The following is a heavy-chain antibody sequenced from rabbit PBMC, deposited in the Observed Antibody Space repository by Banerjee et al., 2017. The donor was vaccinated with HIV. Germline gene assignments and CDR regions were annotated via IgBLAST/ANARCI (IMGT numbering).Heavy chain of an antibody. Sequence: QSLEESGGDLVQPEGSLTLTCTASGFSLNNNYVMRWVRQAPGKGLEWIASIYSTSGTTYYATWAKGRFTISKTSSTTVTLQMTSLTAADTATYFCAGDRYASRGYLWLWGPGTLVTVS. J-gene: IGHJ4*01. V-gene: IGHV1S40*01. CDR1: GFSLNNNYV. D-gene: IGHD1-1*01. CDR3: AGDRYASRGYLWL. CDR2: IYSTSGTT.